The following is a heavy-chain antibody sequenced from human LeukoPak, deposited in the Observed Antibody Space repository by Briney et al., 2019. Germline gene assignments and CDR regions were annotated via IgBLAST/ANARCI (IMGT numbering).Heavy chain of an antibody. CDR3: AREEGAVAGTLSFFGSMARGRKRFDY. CDR2: IIPILGIA. Sequence: ASVKVSCKASGGTFSSYAISWVRQAPGQGLEWMGRIIPILGIANYAQKFQGRVTITADKSTSTAYMELSSLRSEDTAVYYCAREEGAVAGTLSFFGSMARGRKRFDYWGQGTLVTVSS. V-gene: IGHV1-69*04. D-gene: IGHD6-19*01. J-gene: IGHJ4*02. CDR1: GGTFSSYA.